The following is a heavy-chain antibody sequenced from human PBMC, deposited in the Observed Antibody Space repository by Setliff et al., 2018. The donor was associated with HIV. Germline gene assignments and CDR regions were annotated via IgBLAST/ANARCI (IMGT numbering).Heavy chain of an antibody. CDR2: INPSGGST. D-gene: IGHD1-26*01. CDR1: GYTFTRYF. CDR3: ARGWEGGRDY. J-gene: IGHJ4*02. Sequence: VASVKVSCKASGYTFTRYFMHCVRQAPGQGPEWLGMINPSGGSTWYAQKFKGRDTMTGDTSTNTLYMELSSLRSEDTAVYYCARGWEGGRDYWGQGTLVTVSS. V-gene: IGHV1-46*01.